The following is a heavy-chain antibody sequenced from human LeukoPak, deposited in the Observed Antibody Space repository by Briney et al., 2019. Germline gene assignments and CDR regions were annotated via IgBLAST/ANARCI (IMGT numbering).Heavy chain of an antibody. D-gene: IGHD1-7*01. CDR1: GGSISSYY. CDR2: IYHSGST. V-gene: IGHV4-59*08. J-gene: IGHJ4*02. Sequence: SETLSLTCTVSGGSISSYYWSWIRQPPGKGLEWIGSIYHSGSTYYNPSLKSRVTISVDTSKNQFSLKLSSVTAADTAVYYCARHARITGTPYPPTRGDYWGQGTLVTVSS. CDR3: ARHARITGTPYPPTRGDY.